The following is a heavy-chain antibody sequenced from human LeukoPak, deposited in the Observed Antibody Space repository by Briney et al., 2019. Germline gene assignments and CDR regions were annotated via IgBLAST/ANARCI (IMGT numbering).Heavy chain of an antibody. Sequence: ASVKVSCKASGYTFTGYHMHWVRQAPGQGLEWMGWINPNSGGTNYAQKFQGRVTMTRDTSISTAYMELSRLRSDDTAVYYCARDRPPSGSYNHNWFDPWGQGTLVTVSS. CDR2: INPNSGGT. V-gene: IGHV1-2*02. J-gene: IGHJ5*02. CDR3: ARDRPPSGSYNHNWFDP. D-gene: IGHD1-26*01. CDR1: GYTFTGYH.